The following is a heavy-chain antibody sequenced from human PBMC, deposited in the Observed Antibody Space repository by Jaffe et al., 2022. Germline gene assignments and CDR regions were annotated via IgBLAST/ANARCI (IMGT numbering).Heavy chain of an antibody. CDR1: GFSLSTSGVG. CDR3: AHRRALDNRFGERIPAYSYYYYYMDV. CDR2: IYWDDDK. Sequence: QITLKESGPTLVKPTQTLTLTCTFSGFSLSTSGVGVGWIRQPPGKALEWLALIYWDDDKRYSPSLKSRLTITKDTSKNQVVLTMTNMDPVDTATYYCAHRRALDNRFGERIPAYSYYYYYMDVWGKGTTVTVSS. D-gene: IGHD3-10*01. J-gene: IGHJ6*03. V-gene: IGHV2-5*02.